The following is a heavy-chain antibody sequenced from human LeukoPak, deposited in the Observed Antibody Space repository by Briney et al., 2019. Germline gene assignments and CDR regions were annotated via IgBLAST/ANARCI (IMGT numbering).Heavy chain of an antibody. D-gene: IGHD1-7*01. J-gene: IGHJ4*02. Sequence: GGSLRLSCAASGFTLSNYAMSWVRQAPGKGLEWVSAISGSGGSTYYADSVKGRFTISRDNSKNTLYLQMNSLRAEDTAVYYCARDDLRRTTIWGQGTLVTVSS. CDR2: ISGSGGST. CDR3: ARDDLRRTTI. CDR1: GFTLSNYA. V-gene: IGHV3-23*01.